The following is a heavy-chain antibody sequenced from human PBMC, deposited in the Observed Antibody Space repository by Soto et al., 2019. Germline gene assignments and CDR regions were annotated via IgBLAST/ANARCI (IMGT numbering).Heavy chain of an antibody. CDR2: ISVSGGNA. J-gene: IGHJ5*02. D-gene: IGHD3-16*01. Sequence: QAGGSLRLSCVDSGFPFSNYAMSWVRQSPGKGLEWVSGISVSGGNADYADSVKGRFTISRDNSKNTLYLQMNSLRVEDKAVYYCAKDCPWFGPNWVDPWGQGTLVTVSS. CDR3: AKDCPWFGPNWVDP. V-gene: IGHV3-23*01. CDR1: GFPFSNYA.